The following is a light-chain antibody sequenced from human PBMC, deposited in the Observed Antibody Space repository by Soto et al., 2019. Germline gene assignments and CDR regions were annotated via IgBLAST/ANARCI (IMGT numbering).Light chain of an antibody. V-gene: IGKV1-5*03. Sequence: SPSTLSASVGDRVTIACRASQSISAWLAWYQQKPGKAPNLLIYKASTLETGVPSRFSGSGSGTEFTLTISSLQPDDFATYFCQHYDSYSTITFGQGTRLEIK. CDR2: KAS. J-gene: IGKJ5*01. CDR1: QSISAW. CDR3: QHYDSYSTIT.